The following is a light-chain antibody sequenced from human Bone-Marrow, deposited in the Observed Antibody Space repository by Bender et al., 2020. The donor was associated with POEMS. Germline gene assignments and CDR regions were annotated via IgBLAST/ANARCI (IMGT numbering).Light chain of an antibody. Sequence: QSALTQPASVSGSPGQSITISCTGTSSDVGSYNLVSWYQQHPGKAPKVMIYEGSKRPSGVSNRFSGSKSGNTASLTISGLQSEDEADYYCAAWEDSLNGWVFGGGTKLTVL. J-gene: IGLJ3*02. CDR3: AAWEDSLNGWV. V-gene: IGLV2-23*01. CDR2: EGS. CDR1: SSDVGSYNL.